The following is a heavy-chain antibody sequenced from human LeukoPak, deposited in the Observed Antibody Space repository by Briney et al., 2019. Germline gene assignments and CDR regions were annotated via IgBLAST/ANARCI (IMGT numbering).Heavy chain of an antibody. Sequence: GGSLRLSCAASGFTFSTYGMHWVRQAPGKGLEWVAVIWYDGSNKFYADSVKGRFTISRDNAKNSLYLQMDSLRVEDTGVYYCASERPSSSWYDYWGQGTLVTVSS. D-gene: IGHD6-13*01. V-gene: IGHV3-33*01. CDR1: GFTFSTYG. J-gene: IGHJ4*02. CDR2: IWYDGSNK. CDR3: ASERPSSSWYDY.